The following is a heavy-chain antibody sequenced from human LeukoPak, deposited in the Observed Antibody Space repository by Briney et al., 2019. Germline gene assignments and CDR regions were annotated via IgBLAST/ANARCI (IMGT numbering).Heavy chain of an antibody. CDR3: ARARGPEDYYYYMDV. Sequence: APVKVSCKASGYTFTNYYIHWVRQAPGQGLEWMGLINPGGANTNYAQKFQGRVTITADESTSTAYMELSSLRSEDTAVYYCARARGPEDYYYYMDVWGKGTTVTISS. CDR1: GYTFTNYY. CDR2: INPGGANT. V-gene: IGHV1-46*01. J-gene: IGHJ6*03.